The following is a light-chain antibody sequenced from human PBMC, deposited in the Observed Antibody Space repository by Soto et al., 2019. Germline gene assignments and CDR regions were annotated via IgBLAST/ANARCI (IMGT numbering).Light chain of an antibody. CDR1: QSVSYN. Sequence: EIVMRQSPPTLSVSPGETDTLSCRASQSVSYNLAWYQQKPGQGPRLLIYGALTRATGIPARFSGSGSGTEFTLTISSLQSEDFALYYCQQYKNWPPLTFGGGTKVEIK. CDR2: GAL. J-gene: IGKJ4*01. V-gene: IGKV3-15*01. CDR3: QQYKNWPPLT.